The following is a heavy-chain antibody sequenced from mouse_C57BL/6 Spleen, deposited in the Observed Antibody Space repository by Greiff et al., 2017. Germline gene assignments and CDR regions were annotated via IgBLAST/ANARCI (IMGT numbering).Heavy chain of an antibody. Sequence: EVQLQESGPGLAKPSQTLSLTCSVTGYSITSYYWNWIRKFPGNKLEYMGYISYSGSTYYNPSLKSRISLTRDTSKNQYYLQLNSVTTEDTATYYCASHYGSSYGWFAYWGQGTLVTVSA. V-gene: IGHV3-8*01. CDR2: ISYSGST. D-gene: IGHD1-1*01. J-gene: IGHJ3*01. CDR3: ASHYGSSYGWFAY. CDR1: GYSITSYY.